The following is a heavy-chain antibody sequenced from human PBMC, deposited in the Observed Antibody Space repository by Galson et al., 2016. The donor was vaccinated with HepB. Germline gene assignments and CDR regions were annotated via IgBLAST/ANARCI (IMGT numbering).Heavy chain of an antibody. Sequence: SLRLSCAASGITFSDSYMTWIRQAPGKGLEWLSYISSSGSTIYYADSVKGRFTISRDNAKSSLYLQMNSLRAEDTAVYYCASCMGWYGMCAFEIWGQGTMVTVSS. V-gene: IGHV3-11*01. CDR2: ISSSGSTI. J-gene: IGHJ3*02. CDR3: ASCMGWYGMCAFEI. D-gene: IGHD6-13*01. CDR1: GITFSDSY.